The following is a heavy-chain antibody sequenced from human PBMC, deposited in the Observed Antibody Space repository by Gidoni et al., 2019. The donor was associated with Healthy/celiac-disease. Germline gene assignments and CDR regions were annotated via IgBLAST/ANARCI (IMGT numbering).Heavy chain of an antibody. CDR2: INHSGST. V-gene: IGHV4-34*01. CDR3: ARGPYYDFWSGYYRREGMDV. J-gene: IGHJ6*02. D-gene: IGHD3-3*01. Sequence: QVQLQQWGAGLLKPSETLSLTCAVYGGSFSGYYWSWIRQPPGTGLEWIGEINHSGSTNYNPSLKSRVTISVDTSKNQFSLKLSSVTAEDTAVYYCARGPYYDFWSGYYRREGMDVWGQGTTVTVSS. CDR1: GGSFSGYY.